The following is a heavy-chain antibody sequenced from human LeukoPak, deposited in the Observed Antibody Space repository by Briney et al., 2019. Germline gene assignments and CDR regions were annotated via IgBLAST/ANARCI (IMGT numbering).Heavy chain of an antibody. CDR2: IWSDGSNK. CDR1: GFTFSDYG. J-gene: IGHJ4*02. CDR3: VRASGSFDY. D-gene: IGHD3-10*01. Sequence: GGSLRLSCAASGFTFSDYGIHWVRQAPGKGLEWVAVIWSDGSNKYYADSVKGRFTISRDNPMKTLYLQMNSLRVEDTAVYYCVRASGSFDYWGQGTLVTVSS. V-gene: IGHV3-33*01.